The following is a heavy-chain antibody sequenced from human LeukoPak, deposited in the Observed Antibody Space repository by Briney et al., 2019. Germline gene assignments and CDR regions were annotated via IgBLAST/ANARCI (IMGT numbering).Heavy chain of an antibody. J-gene: IGHJ4*02. Sequence: SETLSLTCTVSGGSINCYYWNWIRQPPGKGLEWIGYISYSGSTNYNPSLKSRVTISLDTSKNQFFLKLSSVTAADTALYYCARGNANWGQGTLVTVSS. CDR2: ISYSGST. CDR1: GGSINCYY. CDR3: ARGNAN. V-gene: IGHV4-59*01.